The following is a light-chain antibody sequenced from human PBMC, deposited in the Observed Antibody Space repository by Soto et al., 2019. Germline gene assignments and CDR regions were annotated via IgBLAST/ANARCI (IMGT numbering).Light chain of an antibody. J-gene: IGLJ2*01. Sequence: QLVLTQSSSASASLGSSVKLNCSLSSDHNNYIIAWHQQHPGKAPRFLMTVEASGTYNKGSGIPDRFSGSCSGADRYLTIANHQSEDEAQNYCETWDNDTRVFGGGTELIVL. V-gene: IGLV4-60*03. CDR2: VEASGTY. CDR3: ETWDNDTRV. CDR1: SDHNNYI.